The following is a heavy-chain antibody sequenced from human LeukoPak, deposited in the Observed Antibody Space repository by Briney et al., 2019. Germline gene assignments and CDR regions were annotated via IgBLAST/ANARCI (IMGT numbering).Heavy chain of an antibody. CDR1: GFTVSSNY. J-gene: IGHJ4*02. Sequence: GGSLRLSCAASGFTVSSNYMSWVRQAPGKGLEWVSVIYSGGSTYYADSVKGRFTISRDNSKNTLYLQMNSLRAEDTAVYYCARASYDSSDYPTVDYWGQGTLVTVSS. V-gene: IGHV3-53*01. D-gene: IGHD3-22*01. CDR2: IYSGGST. CDR3: ARASYDSSDYPTVDY.